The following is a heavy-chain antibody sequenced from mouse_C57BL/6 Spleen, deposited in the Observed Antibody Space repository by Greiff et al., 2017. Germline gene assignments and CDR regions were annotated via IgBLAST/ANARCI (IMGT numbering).Heavy chain of an antibody. J-gene: IGHJ3*01. D-gene: IGHD1-2*01. Sequence: EVKLMESGGGLVQPGGSLKLSCAASGFTFSDYYMYWVRQTPEKRLEWVAYISNGGGSTYYPDTVKGRFTISRDNAKNTLYLQMSRLKSEDTAMYYCARRGCYGGFAYWGQGTLVTVSA. CDR2: ISNGGGST. CDR1: GFTFSDYY. V-gene: IGHV5-12*01. CDR3: ARRGCYGGFAY.